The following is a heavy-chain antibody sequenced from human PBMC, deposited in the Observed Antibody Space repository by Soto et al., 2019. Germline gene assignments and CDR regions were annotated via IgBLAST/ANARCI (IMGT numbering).Heavy chain of an antibody. V-gene: IGHV1-58*01. CDR3: AAPAKYYYDSSGYTPDYYYGMDV. D-gene: IGHD3-22*01. J-gene: IGHJ6*02. CDR2: IVVGSGNT. CDR1: GFTFTSSA. Sequence: SVKVSCKXSGFTFTSSAVQWVRQARGQRLEWIGWIVVGSGNTNYAQKFQERVTITRDMSTSTAYMELSSLRSEDTAVYYCAAPAKYYYDSSGYTPDYYYGMDVWGQGTTVTVSS.